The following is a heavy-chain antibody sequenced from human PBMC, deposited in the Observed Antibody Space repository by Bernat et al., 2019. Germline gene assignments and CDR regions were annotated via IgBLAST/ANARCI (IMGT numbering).Heavy chain of an antibody. CDR1: GFTLSSYW. J-gene: IGHJ2*01. V-gene: IGHV3-7*01. D-gene: IGHD3-22*01. CDR2: IKQDGSEK. CDR3: ARVITGVRWYFDL. Sequence: EVQLVESGGGLVQPGGSLRLSCAASGFTLSSYWMSWVRPAPGKGLEWVANIKQDGSEKYYVDSVKGRFTISRDNAKNSLYLQMNSLRAEDTAVYYCARVITGVRWYFDLWGRDTLVTVSS.